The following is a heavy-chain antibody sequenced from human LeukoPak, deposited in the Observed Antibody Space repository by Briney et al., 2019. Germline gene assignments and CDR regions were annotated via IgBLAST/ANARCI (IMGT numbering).Heavy chain of an antibody. CDR3: ARDLLAVAGTWFDY. CDR1: GYTFINYG. CDR2: ISTHNGKT. D-gene: IGHD6-19*01. V-gene: IGHV1-18*01. J-gene: IGHJ4*02. Sequence: ASVKVSCKTSGYTFINYGINWVRQAPGQGLEWMGWISTHNGKTHYAQNFQDRITMTTDTSTSTAYLELRSLRSDDTTVYFCARDLLAVAGTWFDYWGQGTLVTVSS.